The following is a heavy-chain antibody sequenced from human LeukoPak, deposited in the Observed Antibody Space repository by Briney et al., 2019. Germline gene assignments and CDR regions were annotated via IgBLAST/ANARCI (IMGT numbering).Heavy chain of an antibody. J-gene: IGHJ4*02. CDR3: ARQTGSGLFILP. V-gene: IGHV4-34*01. D-gene: IGHD3/OR15-3a*01. Sequence: SETLSLTCTVSGGSISTYYWSWIRQPPGKGLEWIGEINHSGSTNYNPSLKSRVTISVDTSKNQFSLRLTSVTAADTAVYYCARQTGSGLFILPGGQGTLVTVSS. CDR2: INHSGST. CDR1: GGSISTYY.